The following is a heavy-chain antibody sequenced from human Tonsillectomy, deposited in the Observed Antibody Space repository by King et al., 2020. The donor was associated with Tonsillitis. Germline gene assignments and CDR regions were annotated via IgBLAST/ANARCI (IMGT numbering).Heavy chain of an antibody. J-gene: IGHJ3*02. V-gene: IGHV4-30-4*07. CDR1: GASISSGGYS. CDR3: AKGRWQTRRFAFDI. Sequence: VQLQESGPGLVKPSQTLSLTCAVSGASISSGGYSWNWIRQPPGKALEWIGFIYYSGDTYYNPSLKRRLTMSVDTSKNQFSLNLSFVTAADTAVYYCAKGRWQTRRFAFDIWGQGTVITVSS. CDR2: IYYSGDT. D-gene: IGHD4-23*01.